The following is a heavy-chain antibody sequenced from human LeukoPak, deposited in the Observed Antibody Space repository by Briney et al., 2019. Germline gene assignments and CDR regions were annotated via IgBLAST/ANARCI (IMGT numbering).Heavy chain of an antibody. CDR2: ISVSGGNT. V-gene: IGHV3-23*01. J-gene: IGHJ4*02. CDR3: AKNRNYYDSSGYYYEDYYFDY. CDR1: GFTFSSYA. D-gene: IGHD3-22*01. Sequence: GGSLRLSCAASGFTFSSYAMTWVRQAPGKGLEWVSDISVSGGNTYYADSVQGRFIISRDNSKNTLNLQMNSLRVEDTAVYYCAKNRNYYDSSGYYYEDYYFDYWGQGTLVTVSS.